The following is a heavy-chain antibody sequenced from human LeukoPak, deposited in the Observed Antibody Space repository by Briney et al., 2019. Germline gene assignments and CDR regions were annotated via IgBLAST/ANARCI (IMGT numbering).Heavy chain of an antibody. Sequence: GGSLRLSCEASGFSLSSYFMSWICQAPGKGLEWVSYITNTGRSTNYADAVKGRFTISRDNAKQSVYLEMTDLRAEDTAVYYCAREASGNYHVFDSWGQGTLVTVSS. CDR2: ITNTGRST. CDR3: AREASGNYHVFDS. D-gene: IGHD6-19*01. V-gene: IGHV3-11*04. CDR1: GFSLSSYF. J-gene: IGHJ4*02.